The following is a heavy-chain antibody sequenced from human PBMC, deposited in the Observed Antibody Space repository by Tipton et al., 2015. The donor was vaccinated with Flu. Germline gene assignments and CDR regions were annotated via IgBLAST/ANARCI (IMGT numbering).Heavy chain of an antibody. D-gene: IGHD4-17*01. CDR2: IYYSGST. CDR3: ARRKTVTTRLTYFDY. J-gene: IGHJ4*02. Sequence: TLSLTCTVSGGSITSYYWSWIRQPPGKGLEWIGYIYYSGSTNYNPSLKSRVTISVDTSKNQFSLKLSSVTAADTAVDYCARRKTVTTRLTYFDYWGQGTLVTVSS. CDR1: GGSITSYY. V-gene: IGHV4-59*08.